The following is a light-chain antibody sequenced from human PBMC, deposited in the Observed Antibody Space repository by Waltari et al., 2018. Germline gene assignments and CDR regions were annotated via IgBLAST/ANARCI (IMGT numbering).Light chain of an antibody. J-gene: IGKJ1*01. CDR2: GAS. CDR1: QSVSRV. V-gene: IGKV3-20*01. Sequence: EIVLTQSPGTLYLSQCERATLSCRASQSVSRVLACYQQKPGQAPRLLIYGASNRATGIPDRFSGSGSGTDFSLTISRLEPEDFAVYYCQHYVRLPVTFGQGTKVEIK. CDR3: QHYVRLPVT.